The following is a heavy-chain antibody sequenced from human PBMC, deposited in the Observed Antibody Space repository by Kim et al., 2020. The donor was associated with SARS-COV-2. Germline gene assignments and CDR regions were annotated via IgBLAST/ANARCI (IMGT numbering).Heavy chain of an antibody. CDR2: LRYEGSAK. D-gene: IGHD5-18*01. Sequence: GGSLRLSCEASGFSLSNYWISWVRQAPGKGLEWVASLRYEGSAKFYADSVKGRFTISRDSAQNSLFLHMSSLGAEDSALYYCARSISDTGSPRIGIYFLHWGQGTLVTVSS. CDR1: GFSLSNYW. CDR3: ARSISDTGSPRIGIYFLH. J-gene: IGHJ1*01. V-gene: IGHV3-7*01.